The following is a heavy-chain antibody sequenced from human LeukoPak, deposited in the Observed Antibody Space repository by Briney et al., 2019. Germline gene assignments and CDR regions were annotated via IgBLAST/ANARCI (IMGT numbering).Heavy chain of an antibody. J-gene: IGHJ3*02. V-gene: IGHV4-34*01. D-gene: IGHD6-6*01. CDR1: GGSFSGYY. CDR3: ASEGSSRAIDAFDI. CDR2: INHSGST. Sequence: PSETLSLTCAVYGGSFSGYYWSWIRQPPGKGLEWIGEINHSGSTNYNPSLKSRVTISVDTSKNQFSLKLSSVTAADTAVYYCASEGSSRAIDAFDIWGQGTMVTVSS.